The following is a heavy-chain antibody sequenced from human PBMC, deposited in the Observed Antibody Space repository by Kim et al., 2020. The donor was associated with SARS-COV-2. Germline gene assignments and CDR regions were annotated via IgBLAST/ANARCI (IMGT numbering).Heavy chain of an antibody. CDR2: IWYDGSNK. V-gene: IGHV3-33*01. CDR1: GFTFSSYG. CDR3: AREQINWNYARNYYYYYGMDV. D-gene: IGHD1-7*01. J-gene: IGHJ6*02. Sequence: GGSLRLSCAASGFTFSSYGMHWVRQAPGKGLEWVAVIWYDGSNKYYADSVKGRFTISRDNSKNTLYLQMNSLRAEDTAVYYCAREQINWNYARNYYYYYGMDVWGQGTTVTVSS.